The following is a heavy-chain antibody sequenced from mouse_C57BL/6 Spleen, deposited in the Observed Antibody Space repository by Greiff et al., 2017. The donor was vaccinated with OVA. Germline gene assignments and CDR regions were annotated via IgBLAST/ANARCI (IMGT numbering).Heavy chain of an antibody. Sequence: SGPVLVKPGASVKMSCKASGYTFTDYYMNWVKQSHGKSLEWIGVINPYNGGTSYNQKFKGKATLTVDKSSSTAYMELNSLTSEDSAVYYCAREEDIYYGNYGAYWGQGTLVTVSA. J-gene: IGHJ3*01. D-gene: IGHD2-1*01. CDR3: AREEDIYYGNYGAY. CDR2: INPYNGGT. V-gene: IGHV1-19*01. CDR1: GYTFTDYY.